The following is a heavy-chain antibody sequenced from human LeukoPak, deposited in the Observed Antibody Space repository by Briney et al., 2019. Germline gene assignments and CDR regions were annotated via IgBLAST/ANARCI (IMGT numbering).Heavy chain of an antibody. D-gene: IGHD3-10*01. Sequence: PGGSLRLSCAASGFIFNDYWMTWVRQAPGKGLEWVANIKQDGSEKYYVDSVKGRFTISRDNAKNSLYLQMNSLRAEDTAVYYCATLLLVCEACHNDYWGQGTLVTVSS. CDR1: GFIFNDYW. CDR3: ATLLLVCEACHNDY. CDR2: IKQDGSEK. V-gene: IGHV3-7*01. J-gene: IGHJ4*02.